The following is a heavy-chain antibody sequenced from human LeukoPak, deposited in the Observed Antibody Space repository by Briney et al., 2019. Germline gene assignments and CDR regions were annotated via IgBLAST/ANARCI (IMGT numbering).Heavy chain of an antibody. D-gene: IGHD3-16*01. CDR3: ARVRYRLAETYIDY. Sequence: GASVRVSCKASGYTFTGYYMHWVRQAPGQGLEWMGWINPNSGGTNYAQRFQGRVTITRETSISTAYMELSRLRSDDTAVYYCARVRYRLAETYIDYWGQGTLVTVSS. J-gene: IGHJ4*02. V-gene: IGHV1-2*02. CDR1: GYTFTGYY. CDR2: INPNSGGT.